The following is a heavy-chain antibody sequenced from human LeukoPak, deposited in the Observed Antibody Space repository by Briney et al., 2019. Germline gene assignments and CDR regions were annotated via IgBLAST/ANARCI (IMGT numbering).Heavy chain of an antibody. J-gene: IGHJ4*02. CDR1: GGSMNRYY. CDR2: IYYSGST. CDR3: ARHVWLQPFDY. Sequence: SETLSLTCSVSGGSMNRYYWSWIRQSPGKGLEWIGYIYYSGSTNYNPSLKSRVTISVDTSKNQFYLKLSSVTAADTAVYYCARHVWLQPFDYWGQGTLVTVSS. D-gene: IGHD3-9*01. V-gene: IGHV4-59*08.